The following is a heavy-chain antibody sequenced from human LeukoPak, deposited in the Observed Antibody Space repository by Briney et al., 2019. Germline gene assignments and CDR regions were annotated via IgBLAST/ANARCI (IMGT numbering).Heavy chain of an antibody. CDR2: ISYDGSNK. CDR3: ASSLGPLTEY. V-gene: IGHV3-30-3*01. CDR1: GFTFSSYA. D-gene: IGHD3-16*01. Sequence: GGSLRLSCAASGFTFSSYAMHWVRQAPGKGLEWVAVISYDGSNKYYADSVKGRFTISRDNSKNTLYLQMNSLRAEDTAVYYCASSLGPLTEYWGQGTLVTVSS. J-gene: IGHJ4*02.